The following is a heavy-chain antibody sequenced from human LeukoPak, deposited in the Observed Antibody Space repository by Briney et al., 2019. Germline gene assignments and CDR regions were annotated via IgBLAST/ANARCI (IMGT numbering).Heavy chain of an antibody. CDR1: GFTFSSYW. CDR2: IKQDGSEK. Sequence: SGGSLRLSCAASGFTFSSYWMSWVRQAPGKGLEGVANIKQDGSEKYYVDSVKGRFTISRDNAKNSLYLQMNSLRAEDTAVYYCARDGVGASYLPNFDYWGQGTLVTVSS. V-gene: IGHV3-7*01. D-gene: IGHD1-26*01. J-gene: IGHJ4*02. CDR3: ARDGVGASYLPNFDY.